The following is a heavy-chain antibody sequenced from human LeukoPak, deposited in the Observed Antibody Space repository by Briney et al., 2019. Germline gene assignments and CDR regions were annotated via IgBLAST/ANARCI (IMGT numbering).Heavy chain of an antibody. V-gene: IGHV3-53*01. J-gene: IGHJ4*02. D-gene: IGHD6-13*01. CDR1: GFTVSSNY. CDR2: IYSDGNT. Sequence: GGSLRLSCAASGFTVSSNYMRWVRQAPGKGLEWVSVIYSDGNTYYADSVKGRFTISRDNSKNTLYLQMNSLRAEDTAVYYCASPSSAAGTPFDYWGQGTLVTVSS. CDR3: ASPSSAAGTPFDY.